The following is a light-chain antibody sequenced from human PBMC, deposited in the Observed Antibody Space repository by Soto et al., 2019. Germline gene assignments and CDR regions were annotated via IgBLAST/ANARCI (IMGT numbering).Light chain of an antibody. CDR3: QQYNNWPPT. Sequence: EIVMTQSPATLSVSPGERATLSCRASQSVSSNLAWYQQKPGQAPRLLIYGASTRATAIPARFSGSGSGTEFTLTISSLQSEDFAVYYCQQYNNWPPTFGQGTKVKIK. V-gene: IGKV3-15*01. J-gene: IGKJ1*01. CDR1: QSVSSN. CDR2: GAS.